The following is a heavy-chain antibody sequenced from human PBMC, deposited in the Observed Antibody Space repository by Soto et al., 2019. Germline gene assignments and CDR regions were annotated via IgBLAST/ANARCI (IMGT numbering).Heavy chain of an antibody. CDR3: ARPLTQLEPYYFDY. CDR2: IWYDGSNK. D-gene: IGHD1-1*01. CDR1: GFTFSSYG. J-gene: IGHJ4*02. V-gene: IGHV3-33*01. Sequence: QVQLVESGGGVVQPGRSLRLSCAASGFTFSSYGMHWVRQAPGKGLEWVAVIWYDGSNKYYADSVKGRFTISRDNSKNTLYLQMNSLRAEDTAVYYCARPLTQLEPYYFDYWGQGTLVTVSS.